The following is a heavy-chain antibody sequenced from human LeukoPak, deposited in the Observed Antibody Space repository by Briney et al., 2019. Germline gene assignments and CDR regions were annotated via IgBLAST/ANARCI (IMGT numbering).Heavy chain of an antibody. CDR1: GGSISSSSYY. CDR2: IYYSGST. J-gene: IGHJ4*02. Sequence: SETLSLTCTVSGGSISSSSYYWGWIRQLPGKGLEWIGSIYYSGSTYYNPSLKSRVTISVDTSKNQFSLKLSSVTAADTAVYYCARTFRESYYDFWSGYSTLDYWGQGTLVTVSS. D-gene: IGHD3-3*01. CDR3: ARTFRESYYDFWSGYSTLDY. V-gene: IGHV4-39*01.